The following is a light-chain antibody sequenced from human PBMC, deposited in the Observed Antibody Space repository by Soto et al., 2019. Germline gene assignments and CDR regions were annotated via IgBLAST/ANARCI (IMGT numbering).Light chain of an antibody. Sequence: ALTQPPSASGSPGQSVTISCTGTSSDVGAYNYVSWYQQHPGKVPKLMISEVTKRPSGVPDRFSGSKSGNTASLTVSGLQVEDEADYYCCSPAGNSHYVFGTGTKVTVL. CDR2: EVT. J-gene: IGLJ1*01. CDR1: SSDVGAYNY. V-gene: IGLV2-8*01. CDR3: CSPAGNSHYV.